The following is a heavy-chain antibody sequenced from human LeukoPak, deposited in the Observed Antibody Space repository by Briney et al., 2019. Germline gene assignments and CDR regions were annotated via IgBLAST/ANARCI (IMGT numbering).Heavy chain of an antibody. D-gene: IGHD3-10*01. CDR2: SKNKAYNDIT. Sequence: GGSLRLSCAASGFTFSDHFMDWVRQAPGKGLEWVGRSKNKAYNDITEYAASVKARFTISRDDSENSLYLKMNSLKTEDTAVYYCAVIRGVLGYWGQGTLVTVSS. V-gene: IGHV3-72*01. J-gene: IGHJ4*02. CDR3: AVIRGVLGY. CDR1: GFTFSDHF.